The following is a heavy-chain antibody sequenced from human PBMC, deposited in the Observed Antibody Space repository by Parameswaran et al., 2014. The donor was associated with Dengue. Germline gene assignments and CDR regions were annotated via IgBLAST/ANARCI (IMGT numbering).Heavy chain of an antibody. CDR3: ARGRTAILY. CDR2: ITQNGNT. V-gene: IGHV4-34*01. J-gene: IGHJ4*02. Sequence: PGKGLERIGEITQNGNTIYKSSLKTRVSISIDTSRNQFSLRLNSLSAADTAVYYCARGRTAILYWGQGALVTVSS. D-gene: IGHD2-21*02.